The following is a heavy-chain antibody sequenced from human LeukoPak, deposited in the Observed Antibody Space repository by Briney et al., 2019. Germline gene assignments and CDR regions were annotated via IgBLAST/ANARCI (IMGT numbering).Heavy chain of an antibody. CDR3: VKDPSGAAAAGTFDY. Sequence: GGSLRLSCAAPGFTFSNYGMHWVRQTPDEGLEWVAFIRSDSSYIYYLESVKGRFTVSRGNSKNTLFLQMHSLRPEDTAVYYCVKDPSGAAAAGTFDYWGQGTLVTVSS. J-gene: IGHJ4*02. CDR2: IRSDSSYI. D-gene: IGHD6-13*01. CDR1: GFTFSNYG. V-gene: IGHV3-30*02.